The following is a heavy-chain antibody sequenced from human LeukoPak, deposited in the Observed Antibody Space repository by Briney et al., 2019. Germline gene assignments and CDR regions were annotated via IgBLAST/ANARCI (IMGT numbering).Heavy chain of an antibody. CDR2: IRYDGSYK. Sequence: GGSLRLSCAASGFTFSSYAMHWVRQAPGKGLEWVAFIRYDGSYKYYADSVKGRFTISRDNSQNTLYLQMNSLRPEDTAVYYCAKDSYSSRWADYWGQGTLVTVSS. D-gene: IGHD6-13*01. CDR3: AKDSYSSRWADY. CDR1: GFTFSSYA. J-gene: IGHJ4*02. V-gene: IGHV3-30*02.